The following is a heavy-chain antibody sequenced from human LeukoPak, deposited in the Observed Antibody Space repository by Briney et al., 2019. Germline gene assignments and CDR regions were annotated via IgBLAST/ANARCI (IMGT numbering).Heavy chain of an antibody. CDR3: AKGGLVHPLHI. J-gene: IGHJ3*02. CDR2: ISGSGGST. CDR1: GFTFSSYA. V-gene: IGHV3-23*01. Sequence: GGSLRLSCAASGFTFSSYAMSWVRQAPGKGLEWASAISGSGGSTYYADSVKGRFTISRDNSKNTLYLQMNSLRAEDTAVYYCAKGGLVHPLHIWGQGTMVTVSS. D-gene: IGHD3/OR15-3a*01.